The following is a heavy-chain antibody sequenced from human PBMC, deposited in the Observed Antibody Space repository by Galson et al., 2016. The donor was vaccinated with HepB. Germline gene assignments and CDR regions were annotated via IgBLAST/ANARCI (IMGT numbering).Heavy chain of an antibody. CDR2: ISWSGSPI. J-gene: IGHJ4*02. Sequence: SLRLSCAASGFTFSSYEMNWVRQAPGKGLEWVSYISWSGSPIYYEDSVKGRFTISRDNAKNSLYLQMNSLRADDTAVYYCARGGVLYFRYFDYWGQGTLVTVSS. D-gene: IGHD3-16*01. CDR3: ARGGVLYFRYFDY. CDR1: GFTFSSYE. V-gene: IGHV3-48*03.